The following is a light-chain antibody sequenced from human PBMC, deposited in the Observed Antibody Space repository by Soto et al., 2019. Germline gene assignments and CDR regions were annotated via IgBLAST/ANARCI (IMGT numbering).Light chain of an antibody. CDR2: AAS. Sequence: PSSLSASIGDSVIITCRASQTIIGYLNWYQQKPGKAPRLLINAASNLQSGVPSRFRGSGSETDFTLTITSLQPEDFATYYCQQSYTTPRTFGQGSNVDVK. V-gene: IGKV1-39*01. CDR1: QTIIGY. CDR3: QQSYTTPRT. J-gene: IGKJ1*01.